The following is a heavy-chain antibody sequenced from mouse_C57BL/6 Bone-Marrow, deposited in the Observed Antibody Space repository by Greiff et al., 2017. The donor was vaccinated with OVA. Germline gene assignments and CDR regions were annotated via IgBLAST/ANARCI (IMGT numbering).Heavy chain of an antibody. J-gene: IGHJ1*03. CDR1: GYSITSGYY. CDR2: ISYDGSN. Sequence: EVQLQESGPGLVKPSQSLSLTCSVTGYSITSGYYWNWIRQFPGNKLEWMGYISYDGSNNYNPSLKNRISITRDTSKNQFFLKLNSVTTEDTATYYCARGGASSCYWYFDVWGTGTTVTVSS. CDR3: ARGGASSCYWYFDV. D-gene: IGHD1-1*01. V-gene: IGHV3-6*01.